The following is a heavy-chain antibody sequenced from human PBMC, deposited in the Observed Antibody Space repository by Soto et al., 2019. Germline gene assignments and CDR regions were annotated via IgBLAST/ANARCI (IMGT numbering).Heavy chain of an antibody. CDR2: ISAYNGNT. V-gene: IGHV1-18*04. Sequence: ASVTVSCKASGSPFTSYGISWVRQAPGQGLEWMGWISAYNGNTNYAQKLQGRVTMTTDTSTSTAYMELRSLRSDDTAVYYCARLNSSGYYDWFDPWGQGTLVTSPQ. CDR1: GSPFTSYG. J-gene: IGHJ5*02. D-gene: IGHD3-22*01. CDR3: ARLNSSGYYDWFDP.